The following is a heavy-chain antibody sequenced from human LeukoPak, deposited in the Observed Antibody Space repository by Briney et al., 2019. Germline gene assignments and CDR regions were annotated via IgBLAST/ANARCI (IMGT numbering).Heavy chain of an antibody. CDR1: GGTFSSYA. V-gene: IGHV1-69*05. Sequence: SVKVSCKASGGTFSSYAISWVRQAPGQGLEWMGGIIPIFGTANYAQKFQGRVTMTRDTSISTAYMELSRLRSDDTAVYYCARDHEPMGAYYYYMDVWGKGTTVTISS. CDR2: IIPIFGTA. CDR3: ARDHEPMGAYYYYMDV. D-gene: IGHD3-10*01. J-gene: IGHJ6*03.